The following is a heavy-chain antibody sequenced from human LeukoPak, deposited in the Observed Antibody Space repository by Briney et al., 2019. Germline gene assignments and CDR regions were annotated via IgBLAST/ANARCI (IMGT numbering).Heavy chain of an antibody. V-gene: IGHV1-8*01. Sequence: GPVKVSCKASGYTSTSYDIDWVRQATGQGLEWMGWMNPNSGNTGYAQKFQGRVTMTRNTSISTAYMELSSLRSEDTAVYYCARGDCTNGVCGETWGQGTLVTVSS. J-gene: IGHJ4*02. CDR1: GYTSTSYD. CDR2: MNPNSGNT. CDR3: ARGDCTNGVCGET. D-gene: IGHD2-8*01.